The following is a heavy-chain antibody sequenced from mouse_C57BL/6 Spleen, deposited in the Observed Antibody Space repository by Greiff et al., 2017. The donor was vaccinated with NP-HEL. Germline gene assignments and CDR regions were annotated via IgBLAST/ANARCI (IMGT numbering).Heavy chain of an antibody. Sequence: VQLQQPGAELVRPGSSVKLSCKASGYTFTSYWMDWVKQRPGQGLEWIGNIYPSDSETHYNQKFKDKATLTVDKSSSTAYMQLSSLTSEDSAVYYCARRAGRSDYWGQGTTLTVSS. J-gene: IGHJ2*01. V-gene: IGHV1-61*01. CDR1: GYTFTSYW. D-gene: IGHD3-3*01. CDR3: ARRAGRSDY. CDR2: IYPSDSET.